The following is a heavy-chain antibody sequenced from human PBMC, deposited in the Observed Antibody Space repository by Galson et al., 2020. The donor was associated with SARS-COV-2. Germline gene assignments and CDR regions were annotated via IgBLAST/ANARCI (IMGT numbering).Heavy chain of an antibody. J-gene: IGHJ5*02. V-gene: IGHV4-59*01. D-gene: IGHD2-21*01. CDR3: ARDPGPYCDTSKCYVDP. CDR2: IYYSGST. CDR1: GGSISSYY. Sequence: SETLSLTCTVSGGSISSYYWSWIRQPPGKGLEWIGYIYYSGSTNYNPSLKSRLTMSLDTSKNQFSLMLTSVTAADTAVYYCARDPGPYCDTSKCYVDPWGQGTLVTVSS.